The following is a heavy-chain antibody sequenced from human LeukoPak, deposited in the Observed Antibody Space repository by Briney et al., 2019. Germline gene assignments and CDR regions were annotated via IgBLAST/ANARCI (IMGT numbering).Heavy chain of an antibody. V-gene: IGHV3-33*01. J-gene: IGHJ4*02. Sequence: GGSLRLSCAASAFTFSTYGMHWVRQAPGKGLEWVAVVWYDGSNKYYADSVKGRFTISRDNSKNTLYLQMNSLRAEDTAVYYCTTDFTHWGQGTLVTVSS. D-gene: IGHD2-15*01. CDR3: TTDFTH. CDR2: VWYDGSNK. CDR1: AFTFSTYG.